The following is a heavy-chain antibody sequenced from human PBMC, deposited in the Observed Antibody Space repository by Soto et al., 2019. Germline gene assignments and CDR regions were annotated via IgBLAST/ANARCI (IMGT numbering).Heavy chain of an antibody. CDR3: ARDFTPPFYDYVWGSYDY. CDR2: IWYDGSNK. Sequence: VAVIWYDGSNKYYADSVKGRFTISRDNSKNTLYLQMNSLRAEDTAVYYCARDFTPPFYDYVWGSYDYWGQGTLVTVSS. V-gene: IGHV3-33*01. D-gene: IGHD3-16*01. J-gene: IGHJ4*02.